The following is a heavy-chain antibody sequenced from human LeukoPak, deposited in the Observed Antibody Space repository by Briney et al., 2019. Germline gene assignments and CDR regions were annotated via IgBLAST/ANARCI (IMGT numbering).Heavy chain of an antibody. Sequence: GGSLRLSCGASGFTFSSYNMNWIRQAPGKGLEWVSYISSSSSIIYYADSVKGRFTISRDNAKNSLYLQMNSLRDEDTAVYYCARGAVVTPFYFDYWRQGTLVTVSS. J-gene: IGHJ4*02. D-gene: IGHD4-23*01. V-gene: IGHV3-48*02. CDR3: ARGAVVTPFYFDY. CDR1: GFTFSSYN. CDR2: ISSSSSII.